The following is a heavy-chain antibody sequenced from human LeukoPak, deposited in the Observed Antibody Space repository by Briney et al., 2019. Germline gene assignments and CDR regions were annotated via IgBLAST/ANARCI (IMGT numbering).Heavy chain of an antibody. J-gene: IGHJ5*02. CDR3: ARDGYYDSSGYYNWFDP. D-gene: IGHD3-22*01. V-gene: IGHV1-18*01. Sequence: ASVKVSCKASGYTFTSYGISWVRQAPGQGLEWMGWISAYNGNTNYAQKLQGRVTMTTDTSTSTAYMELRSLRSDDTAVYHCARDGYYDSSGYYNWFDPWGQGTLVTVSS. CDR2: ISAYNGNT. CDR1: GYTFTSYG.